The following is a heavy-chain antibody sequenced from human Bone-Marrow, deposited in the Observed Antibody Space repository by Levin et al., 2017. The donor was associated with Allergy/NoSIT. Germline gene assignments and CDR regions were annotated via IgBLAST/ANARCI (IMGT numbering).Heavy chain of an antibody. CDR2: IIPILGIA. CDR3: ARDMSVDTAMVTTLGY. V-gene: IGHV1-69*04. CDR1: GGTFSSYA. Sequence: SVKVSCKASGGTFSSYAISWVRQAPGQGLEWMGRIIPILGIANYAQKFQGRVTITADKSTSTAYMELSSLRSEDTAVYYCARDMSVDTAMVTTLGYWGQGTLVTVSS. D-gene: IGHD5-18*01. J-gene: IGHJ4*02.